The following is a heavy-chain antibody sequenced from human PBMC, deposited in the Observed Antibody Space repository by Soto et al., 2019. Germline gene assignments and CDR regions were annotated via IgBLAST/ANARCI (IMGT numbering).Heavy chain of an antibody. Sequence: SETLSLTCAVYGGSFSGYYWSWIRQPPGKGLEWIGEINHSGSTNYNPSLKSRVTISVDTSKNQFSLKLSSVTAADTAVYYCARLSIVVVNGSLYYYYGLDVWGQGTTVTGSS. J-gene: IGHJ6*02. CDR1: GGSFSGYY. CDR2: INHSGST. CDR3: ARLSIVVVNGSLYYYYGLDV. V-gene: IGHV4-34*01. D-gene: IGHD3-22*01.